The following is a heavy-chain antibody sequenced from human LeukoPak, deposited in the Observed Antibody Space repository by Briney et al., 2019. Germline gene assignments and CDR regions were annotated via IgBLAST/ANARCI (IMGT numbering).Heavy chain of an antibody. CDR2: IYTTGTA. Sequence: SETLSLTCIISGGSIGPYYWSWIRQAAGKGPEWIGRIYTTGTADYNPSLKGRVFLSVDTSKNQFSLKVTSVTAADTAVYYCARALRLSGGYYFDYWGQGTLVTVSS. CDR3: ARALRLSGGYYFDY. D-gene: IGHD3-16*02. CDR1: GGSIGPYY. V-gene: IGHV4-4*07. J-gene: IGHJ4*02.